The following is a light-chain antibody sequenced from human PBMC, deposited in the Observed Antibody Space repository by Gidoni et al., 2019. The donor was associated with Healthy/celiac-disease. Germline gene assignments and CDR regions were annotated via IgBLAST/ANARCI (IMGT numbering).Light chain of an antibody. J-gene: IGKJ3*01. V-gene: IGKV1-8*01. Sequence: AIRMTQSPSSLSASTGDRVTITCRASQGISSYLAWYQQKPGKAPKLLIYAASTLQSGVPSRLSGSGSGTDFTLTISCLQSEDFATYYCQQYYSYSGFTFXPXTKVXIK. CDR3: QQYYSYSGFT. CDR1: QGISSY. CDR2: AAS.